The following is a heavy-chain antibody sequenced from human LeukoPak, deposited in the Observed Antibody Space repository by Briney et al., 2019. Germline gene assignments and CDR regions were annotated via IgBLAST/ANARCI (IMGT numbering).Heavy chain of an antibody. J-gene: IGHJ6*02. CDR1: GYTFTGYY. CDR2: FDPEDGET. V-gene: IGHV1-24*01. D-gene: IGHD4-17*01. Sequence: ASLKVSCKASGYTFTGYYMHWVRQAPGKGLEWMGGFDPEDGETIYAQKFQGRVTMTEDTSTDTAYMELSSLRSEDTAVYYCATGPRNYGDAKSGMDVWGQGTTVTVSS. CDR3: ATGPRNYGDAKSGMDV.